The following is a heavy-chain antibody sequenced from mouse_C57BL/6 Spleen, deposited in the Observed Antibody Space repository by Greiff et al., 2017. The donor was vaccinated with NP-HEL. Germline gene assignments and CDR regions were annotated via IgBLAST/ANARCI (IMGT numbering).Heavy chain of an antibody. CDR1: GYTFTSYW. D-gene: IGHD3-2*02. Sequence: QVQLQQPGAELVMPGASVKLSCKASGYTFTSYWMHWVKQRPGQGLEWIGEIDPSDSYTNYNQKFKGKSTLTVDKSSSPAYMQLSSLTSEDSAVYYCARGGSSGLRLDYWGQGTTLTVSS. CDR3: ARGGSSGLRLDY. V-gene: IGHV1-69*01. CDR2: IDPSDSYT. J-gene: IGHJ2*01.